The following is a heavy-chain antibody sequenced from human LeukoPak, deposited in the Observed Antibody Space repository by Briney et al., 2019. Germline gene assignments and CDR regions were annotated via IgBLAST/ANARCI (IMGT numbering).Heavy chain of an antibody. CDR3: ARPDYYDSSGYYSHWYFDL. V-gene: IGHV4-38-2*02. CDR1: GYSISSGYY. CDR2: IYHRGTT. J-gene: IGHJ2*01. D-gene: IGHD3-22*01. Sequence: PETLSLTCTVSGYSISSGYYWGWIRQPPGKGLEWIGSIYHRGTTHYSPSLKSRVTISVDTSRNQFSLKLSSVTAADTAVYYCARPDYYDSSGYYSHWYFDLWGRGTLVSVSS.